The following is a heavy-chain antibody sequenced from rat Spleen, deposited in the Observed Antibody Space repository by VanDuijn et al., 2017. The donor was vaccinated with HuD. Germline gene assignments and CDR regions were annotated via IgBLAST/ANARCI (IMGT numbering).Heavy chain of an antibody. J-gene: IGHJ3*01. CDR2: ITNASGRT. CDR3: TTYSNWFTS. Sequence: EVQLVESGGGLVQPGRSLKLSCAASGFTFSDYYMAWIRQAPGKGLEWVASITNASGRTYYRDSVKGRFTISRDNAKSTLYLQMDSLRSEDTATYYCTTYSNWFTSWGQGTLVTVSS. CDR1: GFTFSDYY. V-gene: IGHV5-20*01.